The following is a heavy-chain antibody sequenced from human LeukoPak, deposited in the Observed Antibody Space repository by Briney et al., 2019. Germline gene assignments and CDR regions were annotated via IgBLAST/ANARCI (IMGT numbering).Heavy chain of an antibody. CDR3: ARHGVYYGSGSEYYFDY. CDR2: IYYIGST. J-gene: IGHJ4*02. V-gene: IGHV4-39*01. Sequence: PSETLSLTCTVSGGSISSSSYYSGWIRHPPEKWLEWIGSIYYIGSTYYNPSLKSRVTISVDTSKNQFSLKLSSVTAADTAVYYCARHGVYYGSGSEYYFDYWGQGTLVTVSS. CDR1: GGSISSSSYY. D-gene: IGHD3-10*01.